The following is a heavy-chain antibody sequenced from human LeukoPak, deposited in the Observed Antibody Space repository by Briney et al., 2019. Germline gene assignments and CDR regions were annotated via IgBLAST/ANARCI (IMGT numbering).Heavy chain of an antibody. CDR1: GGSISSYY. V-gene: IGHV4-4*07. CDR2: IYTSGST. J-gene: IGHJ4*02. Sequence: SETLSLTCTVSGGSISSYYWSWIRQPAGKGLEWIGRIYTSGSTNYDPSLKSRVTMSVDTSKNQFSLKLSSVTAADTAVYYCVISSGYYTYDYWGQGTLVTVSS. D-gene: IGHD3-22*01. CDR3: VISSGYYTYDY.